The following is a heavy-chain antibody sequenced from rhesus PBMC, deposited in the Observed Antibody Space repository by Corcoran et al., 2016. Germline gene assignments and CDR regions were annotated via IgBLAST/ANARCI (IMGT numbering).Heavy chain of an antibody. CDR2: SSGSGGST. CDR1: GGSILSNY. Sequence: QVKLQQWGEGLVKPSETLSLTCAVYGGSILSNYWSLSRQAPGKGLECIGRSSGSGGSTDYNPSLKSRVTISTDTSKNQFSLKLTSVTAADTAVYYCARWGTTVASLDYWGLGVLVTVSS. V-gene: IGHV4-160*01. D-gene: IGHD4-29*01. CDR3: ARWGTTVASLDY. J-gene: IGHJ4*01.